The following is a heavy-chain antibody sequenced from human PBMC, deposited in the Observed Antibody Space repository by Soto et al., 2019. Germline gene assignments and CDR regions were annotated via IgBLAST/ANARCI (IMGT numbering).Heavy chain of an antibody. CDR2: IYYSGST. J-gene: IGHJ5*02. Sequence: SETLSLTCAVSGGSISSGGYSWSWIRQPPGKGLEWIGSIYYSGSTYYNPSLKSRVTISVDTSKNQFSLKLSSVTAADTAVYYCARHRDGYYYDSSGYFGWFDPWGQGTLVTVSS. CDR3: ARHRDGYYYDSSGYFGWFDP. V-gene: IGHV4-39*01. CDR1: GGSISSGGYS. D-gene: IGHD3-22*01.